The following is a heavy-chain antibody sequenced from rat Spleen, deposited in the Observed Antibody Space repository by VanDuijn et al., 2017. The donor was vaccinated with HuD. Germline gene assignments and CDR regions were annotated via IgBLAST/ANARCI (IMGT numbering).Heavy chain of an antibody. J-gene: IGHJ3*01. CDR3: ARHGGLRNWFDY. CDR1: GFTFSNYD. CDR2: INSDGDNT. D-gene: IGHD1-11*01. Sequence: EVQLVESGGGLVQPGRSLKLSCGASGFTFSNYDMAWVRQAPTKGLEWIASINSDGDNTYYRDSVKGRFTISRDNVKNTQYLQMDSQRSEYTATYYCARHGGLRNWFDYWGQGTLVTVSS. V-gene: IGHV5S13*01.